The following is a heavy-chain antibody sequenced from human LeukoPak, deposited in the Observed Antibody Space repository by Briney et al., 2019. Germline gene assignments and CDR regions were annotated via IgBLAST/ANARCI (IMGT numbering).Heavy chain of an antibody. D-gene: IGHD3-10*01. CDR1: GFTFSSYE. Sequence: GGSLRLSCAASGFTFSSYEMNWVRQAPGKGLEWVSYISSSGSTIYYADSVKGRFTISRDNAKNTLYLQMNSLRAEDTAVYYCAKDPSYYGSTSNNDYWGQGTLVTVSS. CDR3: AKDPSYYGSTSNNDY. V-gene: IGHV3-48*03. J-gene: IGHJ4*02. CDR2: ISSSGSTI.